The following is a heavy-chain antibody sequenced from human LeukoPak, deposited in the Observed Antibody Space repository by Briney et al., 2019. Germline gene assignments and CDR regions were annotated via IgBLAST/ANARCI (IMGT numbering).Heavy chain of an antibody. CDR2: IFPGDSDT. CDR3: ARKKMSCGWVPFDL. D-gene: IGHD6-19*01. Sequence: GESLKISCKTSGNTFSSYWIGWVRQMPGKGLEWMGIIFPGDSDTRYSPSFQGQVTISADKSISTAYLQWSSLKASDTAMYYCARKKMSCGWVPFDLWGRGTLVTVSS. CDR1: GNTFSSYW. V-gene: IGHV5-51*01. J-gene: IGHJ2*01.